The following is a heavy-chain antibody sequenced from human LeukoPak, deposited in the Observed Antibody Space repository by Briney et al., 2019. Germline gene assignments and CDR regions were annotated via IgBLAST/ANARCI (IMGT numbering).Heavy chain of an antibody. CDR2: IYYSGST. CDR1: GGSISSGGYY. J-gene: IGHJ4*02. V-gene: IGHV4-31*03. D-gene: IGHD3-16*01. Sequence: SETLSLTCTVSGGSISSGGYYWSWIRQHPGKGLEWIGYIYYSGSTYYNPSLKSRVTISVDTSKNQFSLKLSSVTAVDTAVYYCARAGGFFSPFGYWGQGTLVTVSS. CDR3: ARAGGFFSPFGY.